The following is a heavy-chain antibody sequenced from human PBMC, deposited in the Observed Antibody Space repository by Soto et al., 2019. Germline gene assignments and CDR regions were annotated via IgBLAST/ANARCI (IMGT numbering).Heavy chain of an antibody. CDR1: GFTFSSYA. J-gene: IGHJ4*02. CDR3: AAIRF. Sequence: EVQLLESGGGLVQPGGSLRLSCVVSGFTFSSYAMSWVRQAPGKGLEWVSLISGTGSTTYYADSVKGRFTISRDNSKNTLYLQMNSRRADDTAVYYGAAIRFWGQGTLVTVSS. CDR2: ISGTGSTT. V-gene: IGHV3-23*01.